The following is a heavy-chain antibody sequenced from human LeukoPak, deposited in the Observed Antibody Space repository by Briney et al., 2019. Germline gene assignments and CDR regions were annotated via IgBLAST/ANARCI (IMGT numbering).Heavy chain of an antibody. J-gene: IGHJ6*03. CDR1: GGSFSGYY. CDR2: IYTSGST. Sequence: SETLSLTCAVYGGSFSGYYWSWIRQPAGKGLEWIGRIYTSGSTNYNPSLKSRVTISVDTSKNQFSLKLSSVTAADTAVYYCASINRMGYYMDVWGKGTTVTISS. D-gene: IGHD1-14*01. CDR3: ASINRMGYYMDV. V-gene: IGHV4-59*10.